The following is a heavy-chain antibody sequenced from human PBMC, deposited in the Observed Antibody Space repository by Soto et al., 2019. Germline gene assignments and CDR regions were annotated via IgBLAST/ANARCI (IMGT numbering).Heavy chain of an antibody. Sequence: QVQLVESGGGVVQPGRSLRLSCAASGFTFNTYTMHWVRQAPGKGLEWGATKSFDERNKYQPDSVKGRFTISRDNSKNTLYLQMNNLRTEDTAVYYCARPYSSGWSLPFDYWGQGTLVTVSS. D-gene: IGHD6-19*01. CDR3: ARPYSSGWSLPFDY. J-gene: IGHJ4*02. CDR1: GFTFNTYT. V-gene: IGHV3-30*04. CDR2: KSFDERNK.